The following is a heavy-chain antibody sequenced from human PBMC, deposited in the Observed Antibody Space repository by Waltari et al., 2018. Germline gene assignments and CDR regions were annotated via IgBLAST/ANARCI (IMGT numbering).Heavy chain of an antibody. V-gene: IGHV4-59*01. CDR2: IYYSWST. CDR1: GGSISSYY. D-gene: IGHD1-7*01. CDR3: ARENQLPDPYRGDYYYYYYMDV. J-gene: IGHJ6*03. Sequence: QVQLQESGPGLVKPSETLSLTCTVSGGSISSYYWSWIRQPPGKGLEWIGYIYYSWSTNYNPSLKSRVTIAVDTSKNQFSLKLSSVTAADTAVYYCARENQLPDPYRGDYYYYYYMDVWGKGTTVTVSS.